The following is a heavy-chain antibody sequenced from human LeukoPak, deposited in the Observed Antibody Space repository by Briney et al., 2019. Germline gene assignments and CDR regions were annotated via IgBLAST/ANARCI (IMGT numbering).Heavy chain of an antibody. J-gene: IGHJ4*02. Sequence: PSETLSLTCAVSGYSISSDYYWGWLRQPPGKGLEWVGSIYHSGTTHYNPSLKSRDTLSVDTSKNQFSLKLSSVTAADTAVYYCVRDRDRRDFDYWGQGTLVAVSS. CDR2: IYHSGTT. D-gene: IGHD2-15*01. CDR1: GYSISSDYY. V-gene: IGHV4-38-2*02. CDR3: VRDRDRRDFDY.